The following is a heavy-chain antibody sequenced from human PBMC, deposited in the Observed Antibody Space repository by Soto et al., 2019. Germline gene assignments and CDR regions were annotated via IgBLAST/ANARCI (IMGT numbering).Heavy chain of an antibody. CDR3: ARGLAAAGTIGWFDP. D-gene: IGHD6-13*01. CDR1: GYTFTNYA. J-gene: IGHJ5*02. V-gene: IGHV1-3*01. Sequence: QVQLVQSGPEVKKPGASVKVSCKASGYTFTNYAIHWVRQAPGQRLEWMGWINAGNGNTKYSQNFQGRVDITRDTSASTAYLYLSSLSSEDTAVYYCARGLAAAGTIGWFDPWGQGTLVTVSS. CDR2: INAGNGNT.